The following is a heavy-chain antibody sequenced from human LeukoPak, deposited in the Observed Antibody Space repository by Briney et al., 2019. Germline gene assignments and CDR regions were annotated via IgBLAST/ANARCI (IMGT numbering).Heavy chain of an antibody. D-gene: IGHD5-12*01. CDR3: ARDHRYAFDN. CDR2: ISGSGVSA. J-gene: IGHJ4*01. Sequence: GGSLRLSCAASGSTFSGYVMSWVRQALGKGLEWVSGISGSGVSAYYGDSVKGRFTISRDKARNSLYLQMNSLRVEDTAMYYCARDHRYAFDNWGHGTLVTVSS. CDR1: GSTFSGYV. V-gene: IGHV3-23*01.